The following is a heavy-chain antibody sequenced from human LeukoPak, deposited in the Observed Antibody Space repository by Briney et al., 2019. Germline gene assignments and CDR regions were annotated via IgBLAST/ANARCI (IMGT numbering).Heavy chain of an antibody. V-gene: IGHV4-31*03. CDR1: GGSISSGGYF. CDR3: ARDRMDTRRGHQGVRGNSFDH. D-gene: IGHD3-10*01. Sequence: SQTLSLTCSVSGGSISSGGYFWPWLRQHPGKGLEYIVYIYYSGSTHYNPSLKGRVTMSVDTSKNQFSLYLRSVTAANTAVYYWARDRMDTRRGHQGVRGNSFDHWGQGTLVTVSS. J-gene: IGHJ5*02. CDR2: IYYSGST.